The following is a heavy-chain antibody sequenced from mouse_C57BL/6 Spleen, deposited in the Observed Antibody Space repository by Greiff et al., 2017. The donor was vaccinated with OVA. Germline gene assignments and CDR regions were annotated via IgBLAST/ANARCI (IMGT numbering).Heavy chain of an antibody. CDR3: ARSGSSSWFAY. D-gene: IGHD1-1*01. V-gene: IGHV1-69*01. Sequence: QVQLQQPGAELVMPGASVKLSCKASGYTFTSYWMHWVKQRPGQGLEWIGEIDPSDSYTNYNQKFTGKSTLTVDKSSSTAYMQLSSLTSEDSAVYYCARSGSSSWFAYWGQGTLVTVSA. J-gene: IGHJ3*01. CDR2: IDPSDSYT. CDR1: GYTFTSYW.